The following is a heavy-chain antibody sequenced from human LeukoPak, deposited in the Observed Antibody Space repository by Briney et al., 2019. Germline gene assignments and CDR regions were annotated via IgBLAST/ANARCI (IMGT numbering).Heavy chain of an antibody. CDR3: ARDFPDSSSSRRFDY. CDR2: IYYSGST. CDR1: GGSISSYY. D-gene: IGHD6-6*01. V-gene: IGHV4-59*01. Sequence: SETLSLTCTVSGGSISSYYWSWIRQPLGKGLEWIGYIYYSGSTNYNPPLKSRVTISVDTSKNQFSLKLSSVTAADTAVYYCARDFPDSSSSRRFDYWGQGTLVTVSS. J-gene: IGHJ4*02.